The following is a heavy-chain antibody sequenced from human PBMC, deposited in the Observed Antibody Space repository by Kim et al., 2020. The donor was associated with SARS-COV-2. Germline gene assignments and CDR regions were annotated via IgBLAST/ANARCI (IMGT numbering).Heavy chain of an antibody. J-gene: IGHJ5*02. CDR3: ARRLQWLVRGYNWFDP. V-gene: IGHV4-39*01. CDR1: GGSISSSSYY. D-gene: IGHD6-19*01. CDR2: IYYSGST. Sequence: SETLSLTCTVSGGSISSSSYYWGWIRQPPGKGLEWIGSIYYSGSTYYNPSLKSRVTISVDTSKNQFSLKLSSVTAADTAVYYCARRLQWLVRGYNWFDPWGQGTLVTVSS.